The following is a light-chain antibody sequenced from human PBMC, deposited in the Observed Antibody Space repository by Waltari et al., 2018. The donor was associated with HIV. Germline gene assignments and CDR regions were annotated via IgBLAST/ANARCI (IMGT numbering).Light chain of an antibody. J-gene: IGLJ1*01. CDR2: GHN. V-gene: IGLV1-44*01. CDR3: SAWDDSLRATA. CDR1: FSNLGANT. Sequence: QSVMSHPPSASGTPGQTVTISCSGRFSNLGANTVNWYQQIPGTAPRLLIYGHNHVPAGVPDRFSGSRSGTSASLTSGGLQSEDEADYYWSAWDDSLRATAVGTGTRVTVL.